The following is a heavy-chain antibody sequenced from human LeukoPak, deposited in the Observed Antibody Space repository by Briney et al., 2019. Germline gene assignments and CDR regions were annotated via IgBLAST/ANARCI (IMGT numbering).Heavy chain of an antibody. D-gene: IGHD6-13*01. CDR3: ARGRSSSWPY. Sequence: SQTLSLTCTVSGGSISSGSYYWSWIRQPPGKGLEWIGYIYYSGSTNYNPSLKSRVTISVDTSKNQFSLKLSSVTAADTAVYYCARGRSSSWPYWGQGTLVTVSS. J-gene: IGHJ4*02. V-gene: IGHV4-61*01. CDR2: IYYSGST. CDR1: GGSISSGSYY.